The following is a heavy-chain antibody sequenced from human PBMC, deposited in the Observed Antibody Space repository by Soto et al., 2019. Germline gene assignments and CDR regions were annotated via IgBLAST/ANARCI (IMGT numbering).Heavy chain of an antibody. J-gene: IGHJ6*02. Sequence: QVQLQESGPGLVRASETLSLTCTVSGSSVSSDDFYWSWIRQPPGKRLEWIGYIYYTGRTTYNPSLNSRVPISADTSKSQFSLKLTSVTAADTAVYYCAREIYPTSGSYGMDVWGQGTTVTVAS. V-gene: IGHV4-61*08. D-gene: IGHD3-10*01. CDR1: GSSVSSDDFY. CDR2: IYYTGRT. CDR3: AREIYPTSGSYGMDV.